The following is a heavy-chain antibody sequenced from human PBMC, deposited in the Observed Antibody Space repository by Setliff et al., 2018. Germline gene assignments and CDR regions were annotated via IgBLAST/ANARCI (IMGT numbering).Heavy chain of an antibody. Sequence: SETLSLTCTVSGGSFSGYYWNWIRQPPGKGLEWIGEINRRGSSKYNPSLKGRVTISVDTSKNQFSLKVSSVTAADTAVYYCARGPRYDYESSGYHYMKRFDYWGQGTLVTAPQ. D-gene: IGHD3-22*01. CDR2: INRRGSS. CDR1: GGSFSGYY. V-gene: IGHV4-34*01. J-gene: IGHJ4*02. CDR3: ARGPRYDYESSGYHYMKRFDY.